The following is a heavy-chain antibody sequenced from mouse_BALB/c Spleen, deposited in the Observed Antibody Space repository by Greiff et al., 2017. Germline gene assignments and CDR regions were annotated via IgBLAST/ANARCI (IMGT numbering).Heavy chain of an antibody. Sequence: EVQLVESGGGLVKPGGSLKLSCAASGFTFSSYAMSWVRQTPEKRLEWVASISSGGSTYYPDSVKGRFTISRDNARNILYLQMSSLRSEDTAMYYCARGQGLRRYYFDYWGQGTTLTVSS. V-gene: IGHV5-6-5*01. CDR3: ARGQGLRRYYFDY. CDR2: ISSGGST. J-gene: IGHJ2*01. CDR1: GFTFSSYA.